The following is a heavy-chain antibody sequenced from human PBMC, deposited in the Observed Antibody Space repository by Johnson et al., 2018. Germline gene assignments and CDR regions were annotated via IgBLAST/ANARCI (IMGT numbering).Heavy chain of an antibody. V-gene: IGHV3-21*01. Sequence: VQLVESGGGLVKPGGSLRLSCTASGFTFSSYSMPWVRQSPGKGLEWLSSFIISNRFIYYADSVKGRFSMSSDSANNSRYLQMNGLRAEDTAVYCCARILRGGVGRDVWGQGTTVTVSS. J-gene: IGHJ6*02. CDR2: FIISNRFI. D-gene: IGHD2-15*01. CDR1: GFTFSSYS. CDR3: ARILRGGVGRDV.